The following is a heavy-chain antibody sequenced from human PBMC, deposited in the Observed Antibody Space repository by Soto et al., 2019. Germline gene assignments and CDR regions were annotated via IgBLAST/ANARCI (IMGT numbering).Heavy chain of an antibody. CDR2: IYYSGST. V-gene: IGHV4-31*03. CDR3: ARDRGYSGYEMWGTGYYYGMDV. J-gene: IGHJ6*02. CDR1: GGSISSGGYY. Sequence: QVQLQESGPGLVKPSQTLSLTCTVSGGSISSGGYYWSWIRQHPGKGLEWIGYIYYSGSTYYNPSLKSRVTISVDTSKNQFYLKLSSVTAADTAVYYCARDRGYSGYEMWGTGYYYGMDVWGQGTTVTVSS. D-gene: IGHD5-12*01.